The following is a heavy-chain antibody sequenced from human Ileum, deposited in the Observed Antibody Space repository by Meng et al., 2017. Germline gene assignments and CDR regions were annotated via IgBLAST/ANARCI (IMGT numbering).Heavy chain of an antibody. Sequence: GESLKISCAASGFTFSDYYMSWIRQAPGKGLEWVSYISSSGSTIYYADSVKGRFTISRDNAKNSLYLQMNSLRAEDTAVYYCARGMVGYSGSLEAFDIWGQGKMVTVSS. CDR2: ISSSGSTI. V-gene: IGHV3-11*01. CDR1: GFTFSDYY. J-gene: IGHJ3*02. CDR3: ARGMVGYSGSLEAFDI. D-gene: IGHD2-15*01.